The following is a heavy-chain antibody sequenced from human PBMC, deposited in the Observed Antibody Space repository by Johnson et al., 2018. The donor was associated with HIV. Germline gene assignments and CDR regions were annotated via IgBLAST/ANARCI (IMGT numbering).Heavy chain of an antibody. CDR2: ISYDGSNK. CDR1: GFTFSSYA. J-gene: IGHJ3*02. D-gene: IGHD6-6*01. V-gene: IGHV3-30-3*01. Sequence: QMQLVESGGGVVQPGRSLRLSCAASGFTFSSYAMHWVRQAPGKGLEWVAVISYDGSNKYYADSVKGRFTISRDNSKNTLYLQMNSLRAEDTALYYCAKDGKTERRYSSSSVLNAFDIWGQGTMVTVSS. CDR3: AKDGKTERRYSSSSVLNAFDI.